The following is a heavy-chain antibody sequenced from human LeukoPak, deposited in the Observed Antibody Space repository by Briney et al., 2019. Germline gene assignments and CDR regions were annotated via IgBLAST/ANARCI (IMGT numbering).Heavy chain of an antibody. V-gene: IGHV3-7*01. CDR1: GFTFSSYW. J-gene: IGHJ6*03. CDR2: IKQDGSEK. CDR3: ARDNGDPRAYYYYYMDV. D-gene: IGHD4-17*01. Sequence: GGSLRLSCAASGFTFSSYWMSWVRQAPGKGLEWVANIKQDGSEKYYVDSVKGRFTISRDNAKNSLYLQMNSLRAEDTAVYYCARDNGDPRAYYYYYMDVWGKGTTVTVSS.